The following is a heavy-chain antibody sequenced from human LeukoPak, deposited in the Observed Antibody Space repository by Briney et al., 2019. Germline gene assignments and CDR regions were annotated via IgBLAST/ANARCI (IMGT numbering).Heavy chain of an antibody. V-gene: IGHV4-38-2*02. Sequence: SETLSLTCTVSGYSISSGYYWGWIRQPPGKGLEWIGSIYHSGSTYYNPSLKSRVTISVDTSKNQFSLKLSSVTAADTAVYYCARLAAAGAFDIWGQETMVTVSS. CDR3: ARLAAAGAFDI. D-gene: IGHD6-13*01. J-gene: IGHJ3*02. CDR1: GYSISSGYY. CDR2: IYHSGST.